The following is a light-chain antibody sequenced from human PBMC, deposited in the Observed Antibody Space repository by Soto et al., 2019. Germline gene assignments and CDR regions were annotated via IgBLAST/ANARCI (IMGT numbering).Light chain of an antibody. J-gene: IGLJ1*01. CDR3: AAWDDNVYV. V-gene: IGLV2-8*01. Sequence: QSVLTQPPSASGSPGQSVTISCTGTSSDVGGYNYVSWYQQHPGKAPKLLISLNTQRPSGVPDRFSGSKSGTSASLAISGLRSEDEADYYCAAWDDNVYVFGTGTKVTAL. CDR1: SSDVGGYNY. CDR2: LNT.